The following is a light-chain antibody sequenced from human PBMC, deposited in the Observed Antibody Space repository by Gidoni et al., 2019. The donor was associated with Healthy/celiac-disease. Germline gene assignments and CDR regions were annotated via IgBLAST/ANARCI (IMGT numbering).Light chain of an antibody. J-gene: IGKJ4*01. CDR1: QDISNY. Sequence: DIQMTQSPSSLSASVGDRVTIPCQASQDISNYLNWYQQKPGKAPKLLIYDASNLETGVPSRFSGSGSGTDFTFTISSLQPEDIATYYCQQYDNLPGVTFGGGTKVEIK. CDR3: QQYDNLPGVT. CDR2: DAS. V-gene: IGKV1-33*01.